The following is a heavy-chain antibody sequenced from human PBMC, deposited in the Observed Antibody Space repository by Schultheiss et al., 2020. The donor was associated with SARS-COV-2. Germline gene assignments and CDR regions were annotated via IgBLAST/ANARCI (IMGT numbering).Heavy chain of an antibody. J-gene: IGHJ6*02. CDR3: ARGGGYYYGMDV. Sequence: GGSLRLSCAASGFSFTSYAMHWVRQAPGKGLEWVSGISGSGGSTYYADSVKGRFTISRDNSKNTLFLQMNSLRAEDTAVYYCARGGGYYYGMDVWGQGTTVTVSS. CDR2: ISGSGGST. CDR1: GFSFTSYA. D-gene: IGHD3-10*01. V-gene: IGHV3-23*01.